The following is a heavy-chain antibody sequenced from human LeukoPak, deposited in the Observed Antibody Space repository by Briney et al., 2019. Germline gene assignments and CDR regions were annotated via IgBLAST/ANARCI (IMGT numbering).Heavy chain of an antibody. J-gene: IGHJ3*02. CDR3: AKKIDTHGTNAFDI. Sequence: PGVSLRLSCAASGFSFYDYVMHWVRQAPGKGLEWVSLISGDGGSTYYADSVRGRFTISRDNSKNSLYLQMDSLRNEDAAFYCCAKKIDTHGTNAFDIWGQGEMVTVSS. CDR2: ISGDGGST. D-gene: IGHD2-15*01. CDR1: GFSFYDYV. V-gene: IGHV3-43*02.